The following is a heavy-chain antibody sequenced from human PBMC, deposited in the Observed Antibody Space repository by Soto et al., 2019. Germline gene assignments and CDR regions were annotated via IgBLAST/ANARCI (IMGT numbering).Heavy chain of an antibody. D-gene: IGHD3-9*01. CDR3: ARDLGKYDRHYFDN. Sequence: EVQLVESGGGLGQPGGSLRLSCVASRFSLSTYWMYWVRQAPGKALMWVSRINSDGGITNYADSVKGRFTISRDNAKNTLYLQMNSLRADDTAVYYCARDLGKYDRHYFDNWGQGTLVTVSS. V-gene: IGHV3-74*01. CDR2: INSDGGIT. CDR1: RFSLSTYW. J-gene: IGHJ4*02.